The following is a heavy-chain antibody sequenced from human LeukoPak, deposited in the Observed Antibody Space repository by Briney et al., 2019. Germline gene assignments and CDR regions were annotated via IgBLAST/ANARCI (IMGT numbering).Heavy chain of an antibody. CDR2: ISSSGNYI. CDR1: GLTFSSYR. J-gene: IGHJ5*02. CDR3: VKGGWTSNLNWFDP. V-gene: IGHV3-21*01. D-gene: IGHD4-11*01. Sequence: PGGSLRLSCAASGLTFSSYRMNWVRQAPGKGLEWVSSISSSGNYIYYADSVKGRFTISRDNSKNTLYLQMSSLRVEDTAVYYCVKGGWTSNLNWFDPWGQGTLVTVSS.